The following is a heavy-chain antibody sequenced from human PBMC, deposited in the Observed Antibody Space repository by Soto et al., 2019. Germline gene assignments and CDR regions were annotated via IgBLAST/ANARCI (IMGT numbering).Heavy chain of an antibody. D-gene: IGHD1-26*01. J-gene: IGHJ4*02. CDR2: IYYSGST. CDR3: ARARSGSFRGPETRCDY. V-gene: IGHV4-61*01. CDR1: GGSVSSGSYY. Sequence: SETLSLTCTVSGGSVSSGSYYWSWIRQPPGKGLEWIGYIYYSGSTNYNPSLKGGVTISVDTSTNQFSLKRSSVTAGGTAVYYCARARSGSFRGPETRCDYGGQGTLVTVS.